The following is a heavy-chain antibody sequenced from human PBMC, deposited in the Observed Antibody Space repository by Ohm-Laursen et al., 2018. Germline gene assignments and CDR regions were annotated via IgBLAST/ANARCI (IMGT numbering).Heavy chain of an antibody. J-gene: IGHJ4*02. CDR3: VKDAGGTYDY. V-gene: IGHV3-7*01. Sequence: GSLRLSCTASGFSFSSYWMNWVRQAPGKGLEWVANIKEDGSEKNYADSVKGRFTISRDNGKNSLYLQMNSLRAEDTAVYYCVKDAGGTYDYWGQGTLVTVSS. CDR1: GFSFSSYW. CDR2: IKEDGSEK.